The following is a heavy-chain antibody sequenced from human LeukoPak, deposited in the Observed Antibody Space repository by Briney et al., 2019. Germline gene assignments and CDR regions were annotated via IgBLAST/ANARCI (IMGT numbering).Heavy chain of an antibody. CDR3: ARSVTPDYFDY. D-gene: IGHD4-17*01. Sequence: SETLSLTCTDSGGSISSSSYYWGWIRQPPGKGLEWIGSIYYSGSTYYNPSLKSRVTISVDTSKNQFSLKLSSVTAADTAVYYCARSVTPDYFDYWGQGTLVTVSS. CDR2: IYYSGST. J-gene: IGHJ4*02. V-gene: IGHV4-39*01. CDR1: GGSISSSSYY.